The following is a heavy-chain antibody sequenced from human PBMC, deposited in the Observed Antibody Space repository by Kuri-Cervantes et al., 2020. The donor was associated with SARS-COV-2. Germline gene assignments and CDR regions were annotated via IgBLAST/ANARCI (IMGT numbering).Heavy chain of an antibody. CDR2: IYYSGST. CDR3: ARLRGTITLLGVVTRHFDY. CDR1: GGSISSGDYY. V-gene: IGHV4-30-4*01. Sequence: SETLSLTCTVAGGSISSGDYYWSWIRQPPGKGLEWFGYIYYSGSTYYNPSLKSRVTISVDTSKIQFSLTLSSVTAPDTAVYYYARLRGTITLLGVVTRHFDYWGQGTLVTVSS. J-gene: IGHJ4*02. D-gene: IGHD3-3*01.